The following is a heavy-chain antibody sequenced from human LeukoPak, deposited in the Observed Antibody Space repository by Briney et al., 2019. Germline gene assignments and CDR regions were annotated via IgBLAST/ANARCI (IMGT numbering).Heavy chain of an antibody. CDR1: GYTFTSYA. J-gene: IGHJ1*01. CDR3: ARDALLYYYDSSGKRTAYFQH. D-gene: IGHD3-22*01. V-gene: IGHV7-4-1*02. Sequence: ASVKVSCKASGYTFTSYAMNWVRQAPGQGLEWMGWINTNTGNPTYAQGFTGWVVFSLDTSVSTAYLQISSLTAEDPDVHYCARDALLYYYDSSGKRTAYFQHWGEGTLATVSS. CDR2: INTNTGNP.